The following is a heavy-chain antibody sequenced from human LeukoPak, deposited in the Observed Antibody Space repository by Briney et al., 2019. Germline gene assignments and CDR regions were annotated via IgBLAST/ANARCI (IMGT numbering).Heavy chain of an antibody. CDR3: ARQATTFYYESTDYP. Sequence: GGSLRLSCAASGFTFSSYIMIWVRQAPGKGLEWVSSISSGGTFTYYADSVKGRFTISRDNAKNSLFLQMNSLRADDTAVYYCARQATTFYYESTDYPWGQGTLVTVSS. CDR2: ISSGGTFT. CDR1: GFTFSSYI. V-gene: IGHV3-21*01. J-gene: IGHJ5*02. D-gene: IGHD3-22*01.